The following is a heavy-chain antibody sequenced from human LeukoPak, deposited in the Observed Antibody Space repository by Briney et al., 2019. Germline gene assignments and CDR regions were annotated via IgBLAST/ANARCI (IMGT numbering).Heavy chain of an antibody. CDR2: ISATGIT. CDR1: GGSISSSSYT. CDR3: ARRVLGCPFDP. Sequence: SETLSLTCTVSGGSISSSSYTWGWIRQPPGKGLEWIGSISATGITYYSPSLQSRVTMSVDTSKNQFSLKLSSVTAADTALYYCARRVLGCPFDPWGQGSLVTVSS. J-gene: IGHJ5*02. D-gene: IGHD4/OR15-4a*01. V-gene: IGHV4-39*01.